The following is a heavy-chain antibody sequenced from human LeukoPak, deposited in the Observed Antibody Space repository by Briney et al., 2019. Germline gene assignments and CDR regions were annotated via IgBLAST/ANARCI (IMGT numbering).Heavy chain of an antibody. V-gene: IGHV3-21*01. CDR3: ARVEGGSGWYYFDY. J-gene: IGHJ4*02. Sequence: SGGSLRLSCAASGFTFSSYSMNWVRQAPGKGLEWVSSISSSSSYIYYADSVKGRFTISRDNAKNSLYLQMNSLRAEDTAVYYCARVEGGSGWYYFDYWGQGTLVTVSS. CDR2: ISSSSSYI. CDR1: GFTFSSYS. D-gene: IGHD6-19*01.